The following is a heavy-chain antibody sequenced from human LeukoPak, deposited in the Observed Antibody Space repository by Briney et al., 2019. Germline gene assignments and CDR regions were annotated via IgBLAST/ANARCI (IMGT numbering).Heavy chain of an antibody. J-gene: IGHJ4*02. CDR3: ATLLWSGDFDY. CDR1: GYMFTGFF. D-gene: IGHD3-10*01. Sequence: ASVKVSCKTSGYMFTGFFLHWVRQAPGQGLEWMGSVNPNNGDTKIAQRFQGRVNLTSDTTRRTASMQLSGLRYDDTAVYYCATLLWSGDFDYWGQGTPVSVSS. V-gene: IGHV1-2*02. CDR2: VNPNNGDT.